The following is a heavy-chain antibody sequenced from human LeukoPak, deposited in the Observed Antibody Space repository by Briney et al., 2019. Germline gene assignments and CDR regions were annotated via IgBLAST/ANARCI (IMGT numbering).Heavy chain of an antibody. Sequence: PSETLSLTCTVSGGSISSYYWSWIRQPPGKGLEWIGEINHSGSTNYNPSLKSRVTISVDTSKNQFSLKLSSVTAADTAVYYCARGRDYDYVWGSYRSPNSLCFDYWGQGTLVTVSS. CDR1: GGSISSYY. CDR3: ARGRDYDYVWGSYRSPNSLCFDY. CDR2: INHSGST. D-gene: IGHD3-16*02. V-gene: IGHV4-34*01. J-gene: IGHJ4*02.